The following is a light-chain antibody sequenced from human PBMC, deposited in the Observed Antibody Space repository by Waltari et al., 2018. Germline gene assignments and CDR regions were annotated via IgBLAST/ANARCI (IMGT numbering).Light chain of an antibody. Sequence: QSALTQPPSASGSPGQSVTTSCPGTSTYIGVYNYVSWYQQHPGKAPKLLIYEVSERPSGVPDRFSGSKSGITASLTVFGLQTEDEADYYCASFAGSNTLFGGGTKLTVL. J-gene: IGLJ2*01. CDR3: ASFAGSNTL. V-gene: IGLV2-8*01. CDR1: STYIGVYNY. CDR2: EVS.